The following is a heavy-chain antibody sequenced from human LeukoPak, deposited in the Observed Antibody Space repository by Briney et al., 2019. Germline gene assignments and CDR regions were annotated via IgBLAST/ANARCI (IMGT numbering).Heavy chain of an antibody. CDR2: INPNSGGT. Sequence: ASVKVSCKASGYTFTGYYMHWVRQAPGQGLEWMGWINPNSGGTNYAQKFQGRVTMTRDTSISTAYMELSRLRSDDTAVYYCARCYYDSSGLDYWGQGTLVTVSS. J-gene: IGHJ4*02. D-gene: IGHD3-22*01. CDR1: GYTFTGYY. CDR3: ARCYYDSSGLDY. V-gene: IGHV1-2*02.